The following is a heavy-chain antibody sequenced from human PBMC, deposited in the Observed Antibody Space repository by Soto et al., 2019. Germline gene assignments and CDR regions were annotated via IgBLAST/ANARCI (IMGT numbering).Heavy chain of an antibody. V-gene: IGHV1-69*06. Sequence: SSVKVSFKASGCTFSSYAISWVGQAPGRGLEWMGGIFPIFGTANYAQKFRGRVAIPADKHTSTAYMELSSLRSEDTAVYYCARDVASDYCDSSTSLYCDYWGQGTLVTVSS. D-gene: IGHD3-22*01. CDR3: ARDVASDYCDSSTSLYCDY. J-gene: IGHJ4*02. CDR1: GCTFSSYA. CDR2: IFPIFGTA.